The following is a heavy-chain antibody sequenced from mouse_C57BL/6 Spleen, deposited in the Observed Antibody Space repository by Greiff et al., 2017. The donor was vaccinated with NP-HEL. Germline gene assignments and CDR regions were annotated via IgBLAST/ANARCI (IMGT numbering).Heavy chain of an antibody. CDR3: ARWIYYDYGYVDY. V-gene: IGHV3-6*01. D-gene: IGHD2-4*01. Sequence: DVQLQESGPGLVKPSQSLSLTCSVTGYSITSGYYWNWIRQFPGNKLEWMGYISYDGSNNYNPSLKNRISITRDTSKNQFFLKLNSVTTEDPATYYCARWIYYDYGYVDYWGQGTTLTVSS. CDR2: ISYDGSN. J-gene: IGHJ2*01. CDR1: GYSITSGYY.